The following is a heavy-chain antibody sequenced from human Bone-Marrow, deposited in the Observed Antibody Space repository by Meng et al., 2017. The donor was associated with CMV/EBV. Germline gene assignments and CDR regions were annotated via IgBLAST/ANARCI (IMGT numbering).Heavy chain of an antibody. V-gene: IGHV4-39*07. D-gene: IGHD2-2*01. Sequence: GSLRLSCTVSGGSISSSSYYWGWIRQPPGKGLEWIGSIYYSGSTYYNPSLKSRVTISVDTSKNQFSLKLSSVTAADTAVYYCAREVRYCSSTSCLDAFDIWGQGTMVTVSS. J-gene: IGHJ3*02. CDR1: GGSISSSSYY. CDR3: AREVRYCSSTSCLDAFDI. CDR2: IYYSGST.